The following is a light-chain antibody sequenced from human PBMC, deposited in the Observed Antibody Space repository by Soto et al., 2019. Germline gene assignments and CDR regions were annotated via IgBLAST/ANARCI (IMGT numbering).Light chain of an antibody. V-gene: IGKV3D-20*02. CDR1: QSVSSSY. Sequence: IVLTQSVGTLSLSPGERATLSCRASQSVSSSYLAWYQQKPGQAPRLLIYDASNRATGIPARFSGSGSGTDFTLTISSLEPEDFAVYYCQQRSNWPRFTFGPGTKVDI. CDR2: DAS. CDR3: QQRSNWPRFT. J-gene: IGKJ3*01.